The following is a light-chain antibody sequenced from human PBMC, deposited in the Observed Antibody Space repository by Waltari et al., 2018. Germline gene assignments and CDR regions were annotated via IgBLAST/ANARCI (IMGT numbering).Light chain of an antibody. CDR2: YDS. CDR1: NIGSYS. CDR3: QVWHAAIEPGV. Sequence: SYVLTQPPSVSVAPGETARITCGGDNIGSYSVHWYQQKPGQAPVLVIFYDSDRPSGIPERCSGSNSGNTATLTITRVEAGDEANYYCQVWHAAIEPGVFGTGTEVSVL. J-gene: IGLJ1*01. V-gene: IGLV3-21*04.